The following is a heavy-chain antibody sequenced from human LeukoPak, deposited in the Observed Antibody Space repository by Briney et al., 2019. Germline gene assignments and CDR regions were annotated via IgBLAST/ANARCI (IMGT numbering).Heavy chain of an antibody. CDR3: ARVSPNTVTTLQYFDY. J-gene: IGHJ4*02. CDR2: ISYDGSNK. D-gene: IGHD4-17*01. CDR1: GFTFSSYA. V-gene: IGHV3-30*04. Sequence: PSGGSLRLSCAASGFTFSSYAMHWVRQAPGKGLEWVAVISYDGSNKYYADSVKGRFTISRDNSKNTLYLQMNSLRAEDTAVYYCARVSPNTVTTLQYFDYWGQGTLVTVSS.